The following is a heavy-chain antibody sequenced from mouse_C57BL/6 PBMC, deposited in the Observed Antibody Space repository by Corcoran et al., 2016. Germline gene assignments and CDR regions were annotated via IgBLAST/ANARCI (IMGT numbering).Heavy chain of an antibody. CDR1: GYTFTTYG. CDR3: ARRDWYFDV. CDR2: INTYSGVP. Sequence: QIQLVQSGPELKKPGETVKISCKASGYTFTTYGRSWVKQAPGKGLKWMGWINTYSGVPTYADDFKVRFAFPLETSASTAYLQINNLKNEDTATYFWARRDWYFDVWGTGTTVTVSS. V-gene: IGHV9-3*01. J-gene: IGHJ1*03.